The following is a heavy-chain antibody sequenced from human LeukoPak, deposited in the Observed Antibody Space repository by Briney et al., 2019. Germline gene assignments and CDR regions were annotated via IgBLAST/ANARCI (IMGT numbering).Heavy chain of an antibody. J-gene: IGHJ5*02. D-gene: IGHD2-15*01. Sequence: SETLSLTYTVSGGSISSSTYYWGWIRQPPGKGLEWIGNIYYSGSTYYNPSLKSRVTISVDTSKNQFSLKLSSVTAADTAMYYCARVVVVVTATLYWFDPWGQGTLVTVSS. CDR2: IYYSGST. V-gene: IGHV4-39*01. CDR3: ARVVVVVTATLYWFDP. CDR1: GGSISSSTYY.